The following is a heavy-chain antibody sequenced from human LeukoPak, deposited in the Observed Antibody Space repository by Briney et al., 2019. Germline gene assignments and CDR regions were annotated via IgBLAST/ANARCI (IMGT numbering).Heavy chain of an antibody. CDR3: AWGELFYS. D-gene: IGHD3-10*01. Sequence: ASVKVSCKASGYTFTSYHINWVRQAAGQGLEWMGWMNPSSGKTGYAQIFQGRVTITRNTSITTAYMELNSLRSEDTAVYYCAWGELFYSWGQGTLVTVSS. V-gene: IGHV1-8*03. CDR2: MNPSSGKT. CDR1: GYTFTSYH. J-gene: IGHJ5*02.